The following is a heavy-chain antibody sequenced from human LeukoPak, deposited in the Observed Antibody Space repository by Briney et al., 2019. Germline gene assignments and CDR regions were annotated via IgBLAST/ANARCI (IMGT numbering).Heavy chain of an antibody. CDR2: IYYSGST. D-gene: IGHD5-12*01. J-gene: IGHJ4*02. Sequence: SETLSLTCTVSGGSISSYYWSWIRQPPGKGLEWIGYIYYSGSTNYNPSLKSRVTISVDTSKNQFSLKLSSVTAADTAVYYCARGRLYSGYDYGWAFDYWGQGTLVTVSS. V-gene: IGHV4-59*01. CDR3: ARGRLYSGYDYGWAFDY. CDR1: GGSISSYY.